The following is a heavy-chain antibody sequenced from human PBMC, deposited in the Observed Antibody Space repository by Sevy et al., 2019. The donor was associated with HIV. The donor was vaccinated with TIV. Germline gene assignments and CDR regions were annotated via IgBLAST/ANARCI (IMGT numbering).Heavy chain of an antibody. Sequence: ASVKVSCKASGGTFSSYAISWVRQAPGQGLECMGGIIPIFGTANYAQKFQGRVTITADESTSTAYMELSSLRSEDTAVYYCAYYYDSSGYYYDYWGQGTLVTVSS. CDR3: AYYYDSSGYYYDY. CDR2: IIPIFGTA. CDR1: GGTFSSYA. V-gene: IGHV1-69*13. D-gene: IGHD3-22*01. J-gene: IGHJ4*02.